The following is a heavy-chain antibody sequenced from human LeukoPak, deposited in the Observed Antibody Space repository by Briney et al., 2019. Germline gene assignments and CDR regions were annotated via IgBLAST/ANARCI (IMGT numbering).Heavy chain of an antibody. J-gene: IGHJ4*02. CDR1: GGSISSGSLY. D-gene: IGHD1-1*01. CDR3: ARGYNWNKRFDY. Sequence: SETLSLTCTVSGGSISSGSLYWGWIRQPPGKGLEWIGSIYYSGSTYYNPSLKSRVTISVDTSKNQFSLKLSSVTAADTAVYYCARGYNWNKRFDYWGQGTLVTVSS. V-gene: IGHV4-39*01. CDR2: IYYSGST.